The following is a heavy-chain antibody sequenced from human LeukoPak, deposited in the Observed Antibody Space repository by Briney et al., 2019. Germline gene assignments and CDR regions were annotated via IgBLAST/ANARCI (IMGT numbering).Heavy chain of an antibody. D-gene: IGHD2-15*01. CDR2: INPNSGGA. J-gene: IGHJ4*02. V-gene: IGHV1-2*02. Sequence: ASVKVSCKASGYTFTGYYMHWVRQAPGQGLEWMGWINPNSGGATYAQKFQGRVTMTRDTSISTAYMELNRLRSDDTAVYYCARDYCRGSSCYFDYWGQGTLVTVSS. CDR1: GYTFTGYY. CDR3: ARDYCRGSSCYFDY.